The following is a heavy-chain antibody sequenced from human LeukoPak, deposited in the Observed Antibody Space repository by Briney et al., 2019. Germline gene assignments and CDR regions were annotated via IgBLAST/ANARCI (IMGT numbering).Heavy chain of an antibody. Sequence: SETLSLTCAVYGGSFSGYYWSWIRQSPGKGLEWIGETYHSGSTNYNSSLKSRVTISLDTSKNQFSLKLSSVTAADTAVYYCARGRRIVVVLGATRTHRDYYMYVWGKGTTVTVSS. CDR1: GGSFSGYY. D-gene: IGHD2-15*01. CDR3: ARGRRIVVVLGATRTHRDYYMYV. J-gene: IGHJ6*03. V-gene: IGHV4-34*01. CDR2: TYHSGST.